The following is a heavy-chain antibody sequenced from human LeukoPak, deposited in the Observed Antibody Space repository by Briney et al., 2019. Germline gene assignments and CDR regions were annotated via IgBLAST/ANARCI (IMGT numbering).Heavy chain of an antibody. V-gene: IGHV3-30*02. CDR2: IRYDGSNK. D-gene: IGHD3-3*01. Sequence: GGSLRLSCAASGFTFSSYGMHWVRQAPGKGLEWVAFIRYDGSNKYYADSVKGRFTISRDNSKNTLYLQMNSLRAEDTAVYYCAKDGKGITIFGVAMQGPGNYYYMDVWGKGATVTVSS. CDR1: GFTFSSYG. CDR3: AKDGKGITIFGVAMQGPGNYYYMDV. J-gene: IGHJ6*03.